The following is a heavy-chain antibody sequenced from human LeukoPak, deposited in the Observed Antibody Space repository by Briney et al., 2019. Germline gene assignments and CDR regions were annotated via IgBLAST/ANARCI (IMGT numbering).Heavy chain of an antibody. CDR1: GFTFSSYG. V-gene: IGHV3-30*03. D-gene: IGHD3-22*01. J-gene: IGHJ6*02. Sequence: PPGGSLRLSCAASGFTFSSYGMHWVRQAPGKGLEWVAVISYDGSNKYYADSVKGRFTISRDNSKNTLYLQMNSLRAEDTAVYYCARDYYYDRYGMDVWGQGTTVTVSS. CDR3: ARDYYYDRYGMDV. CDR2: ISYDGSNK.